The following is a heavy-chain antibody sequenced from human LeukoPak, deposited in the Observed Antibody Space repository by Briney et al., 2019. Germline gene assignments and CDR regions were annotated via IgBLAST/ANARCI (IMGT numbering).Heavy chain of an antibody. V-gene: IGHV4-4*07. J-gene: IGHJ5*02. CDR2: IYTSGST. D-gene: IGHD3-9*01. Sequence: SETLSLTCTVSGGSISSYYWSWIRQPAGKGLEWIGRIYTSGSTNYNPSLKSRVTMSVDTSKDQFSLKLSSVTAADTAVYYCARDFNYDILTGPRPGWFDPWGQGTLVTVSS. CDR3: ARDFNYDILTGPRPGWFDP. CDR1: GGSISSYY.